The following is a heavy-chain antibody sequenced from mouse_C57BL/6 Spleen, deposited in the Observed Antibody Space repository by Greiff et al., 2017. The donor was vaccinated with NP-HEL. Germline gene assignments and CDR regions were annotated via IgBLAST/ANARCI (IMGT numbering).Heavy chain of an antibody. CDR1: GYAFSSSW. CDR3: ARLERDYAMDY. CDR2: IYPGDGDT. Sequence: QVQLQQPGPELVKPGASVKISCKASGYAFSSSWMNWVKQRPGKGLEWIGRIYPGDGDTNYNGKFKGKATLTADKSSSTAYMQLSSLTSEDSAVYFCARLERDYAMDYWGQGTSVTVSS. J-gene: IGHJ4*01. V-gene: IGHV1-82*01.